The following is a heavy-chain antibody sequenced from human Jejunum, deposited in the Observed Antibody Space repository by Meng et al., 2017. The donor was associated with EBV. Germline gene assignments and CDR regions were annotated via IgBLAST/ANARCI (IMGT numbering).Heavy chain of an antibody. D-gene: IGHD5-12*01. CDR2: MSPDYGDT. Sequence: QVLLLQSGVEVTMPWASLMVACKAYGYTFTPHHIGYVLQAPGQGSEYMGGMSPDYGDTGYAQYVQSRLTMTRDTSISAAYMDLISLTSADTAFYYCTTGGGYYLYWGQGTLVTVSS. CDR1: GYTFTPHH. J-gene: IGHJ4*02. V-gene: IGHV1-8*01. CDR3: TTGGGYYLY.